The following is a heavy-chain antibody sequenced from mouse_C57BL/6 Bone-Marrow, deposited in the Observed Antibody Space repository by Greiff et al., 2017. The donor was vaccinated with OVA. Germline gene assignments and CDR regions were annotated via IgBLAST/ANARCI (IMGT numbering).Heavy chain of an antibody. CDR1: GFSLTSYG. J-gene: IGHJ3*01. D-gene: IGHD1-1*01. V-gene: IGHV2-2*01. CDR2: IWSGGST. Sequence: VKLQESGPGLVQPSQSLSITCTVSGFSLTSYGVHWVRQSPGKGLEWLGVIWSGGSTDYNAAFISRLSISKDNSKSQVFFKMNSLQADDTAIYYCARKGYYGSRTWFAYWGQGTLVTVSA. CDR3: ARKGYYGSRTWFAY.